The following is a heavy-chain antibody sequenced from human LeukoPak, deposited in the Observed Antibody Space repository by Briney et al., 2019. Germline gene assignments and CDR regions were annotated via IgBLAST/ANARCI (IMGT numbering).Heavy chain of an antibody. V-gene: IGHV3-20*04. D-gene: IGHD6-13*01. J-gene: IGHJ4*02. CDR1: GFTFDDYG. Sequence: PGGSLRLSCAVSGFTFDDYGMSWVRHAPGKGLEWVSGINWDGESTGYGDSVQGRFIISRDNAENALYLQMNGLRAEDTAVYYCARDLSASWYSLAYWGRGTPVTVSS. CDR3: ARDLSASWYSLAY. CDR2: INWDGEST.